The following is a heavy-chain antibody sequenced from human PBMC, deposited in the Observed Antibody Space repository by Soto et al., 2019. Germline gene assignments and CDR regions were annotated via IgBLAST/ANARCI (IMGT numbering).Heavy chain of an antibody. CDR3: ARQILVGYYYYYGMDV. CDR1: GYTFTGYY. D-gene: IGHD2-15*01. V-gene: IGHV1-2*02. CDR2: INPNSGGT. J-gene: IGHJ6*02. Sequence: APVKVSCKASGYTFTGYYMHWVRQAPGQGLEWMGWINPNSGGTNYAQKFQGRVTMTRDTSISTAYMELSRLRSDDTAVYYCARQILVGYYYYYGMDVWGQGTTVTVSS.